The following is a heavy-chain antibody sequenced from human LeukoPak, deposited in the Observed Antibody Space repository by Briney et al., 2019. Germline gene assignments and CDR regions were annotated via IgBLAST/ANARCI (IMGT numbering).Heavy chain of an antibody. Sequence: GRSLRLSCAASGFTFSSYAMSWVRQAPGKGLEWVSAISGSGGSTYYADSVKGRFTISRDNSKNTLYLQMNSLRAEDTAVYYCAKVEIRWGHYFDYWGQGTLVTVSS. CDR1: GFTFSSYA. J-gene: IGHJ4*02. V-gene: IGHV3-23*01. D-gene: IGHD7-27*01. CDR2: ISGSGGST. CDR3: AKVEIRWGHYFDY.